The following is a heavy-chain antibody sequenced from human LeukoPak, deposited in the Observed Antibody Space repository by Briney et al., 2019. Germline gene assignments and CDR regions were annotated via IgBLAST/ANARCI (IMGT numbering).Heavy chain of an antibody. CDR1: GGSISTYY. D-gene: IGHD6-19*01. Sequence: PSETLSLTCTVSGGSISTYYWSWIRQPPGKGLGWIGYIYYSGSINYNPSLKSRVTISVDTSKNQFSLKLISVTAADTAVYYCAREGSLAVADYWGQGTLVTVSS. V-gene: IGHV4-59*12. CDR2: IYYSGSI. CDR3: AREGSLAVADY. J-gene: IGHJ4*02.